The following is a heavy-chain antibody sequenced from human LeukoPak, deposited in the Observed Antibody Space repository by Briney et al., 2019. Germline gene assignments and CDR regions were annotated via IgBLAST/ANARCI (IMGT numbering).Heavy chain of an antibody. Sequence: GGSLRLSCAASGFTFSSYWMSWVRQAPGKGLEWVANIKQDGSEKYYVDSVKGRFTISRDNAKNSLYLQMNSLRAEDTAVYYCARSCSSTSGYAVWFDPWGQGTLVTVSS. CDR3: ARSCSSTSGYAVWFDP. J-gene: IGHJ5*02. CDR2: IKQDGSEK. D-gene: IGHD2-2*01. CDR1: GFTFSSYW. V-gene: IGHV3-7*01.